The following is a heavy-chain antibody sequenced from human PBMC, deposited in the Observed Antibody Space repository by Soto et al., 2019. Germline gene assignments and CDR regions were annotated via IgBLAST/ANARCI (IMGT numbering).Heavy chain of an antibody. J-gene: IGHJ6*02. Sequence: GGSLRLSCAASGFTFSSYAMSWVRQAPGKGLEWVSAISGSGGSTYYADSVKGRFTISRDNSKNTLYLQMNSLRAEDTAVYYCAKVQNLAGPIYYYYYGMDVWGQGTTVTVSS. D-gene: IGHD6-19*01. V-gene: IGHV3-23*01. CDR3: AKVQNLAGPIYYYYYGMDV. CDR1: GFTFSSYA. CDR2: ISGSGGST.